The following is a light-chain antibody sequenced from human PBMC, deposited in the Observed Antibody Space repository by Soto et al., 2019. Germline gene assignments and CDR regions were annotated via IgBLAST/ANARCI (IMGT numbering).Light chain of an antibody. V-gene: IGLV2-14*01. J-gene: IGLJ1*01. CDR3: SSYTSSATLFYV. CDR1: TSDVGGYKS. CDR2: EVS. Sequence: QSALTQPASVSGSPGQSITLSCTGTTSDVGGYKSVSWYQQHPGKAPELMIYEVSNRPSGVSNRFSGSKSGNTASLTISGLQAEDEADYYCSSYTSSATLFYVFGTGTKLTVL.